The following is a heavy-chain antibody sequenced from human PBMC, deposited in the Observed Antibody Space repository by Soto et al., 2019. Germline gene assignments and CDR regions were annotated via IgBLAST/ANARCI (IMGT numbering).Heavy chain of an antibody. CDR3: VRGGSNYAS. D-gene: IGHD4-4*01. CDR1: GFTFSDSW. J-gene: IGHJ5*02. V-gene: IGHV3-7*01. Sequence: EVQLVASGGGLVQPGGSLRLSCTASGFTFSDSWMTWVRQAPGKGLEWVARIKPDESEKKYADSVKGRFSISRDNAKTSMYLQMDSLRGEDTAVYYCVRGGSNYASWGQGTLVTVSS. CDR2: IKPDESEK.